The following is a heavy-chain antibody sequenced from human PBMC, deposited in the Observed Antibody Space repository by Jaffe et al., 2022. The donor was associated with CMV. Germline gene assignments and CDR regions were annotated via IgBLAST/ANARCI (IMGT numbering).Heavy chain of an antibody. Sequence: QLQLQESGPGLVKPSETLSLTCTVSGGSISSSSYYWGWIRQPPGKGLEWIGSIYYSGSTYYNPSLKSRVTISVDTSKNQFSLKLSSVTAADTAVYYCARPEYGDGWFDPWGQGTLVTVSS. J-gene: IGHJ5*02. V-gene: IGHV4-39*01. D-gene: IGHD6-6*01. CDR1: GGSISSSSYY. CDR2: IYYSGST. CDR3: ARPEYGDGWFDP.